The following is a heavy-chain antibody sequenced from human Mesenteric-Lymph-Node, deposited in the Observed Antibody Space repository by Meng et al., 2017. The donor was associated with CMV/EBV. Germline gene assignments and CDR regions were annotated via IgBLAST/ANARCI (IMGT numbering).Heavy chain of an antibody. D-gene: IGHD3-10*01. V-gene: IGHV3-21*01. CDR2: ISSNYI. CDR3: ARDQVAPRITMVRGALGLDY. CDR1: GFTFSSYG. Sequence: GESLKISCAASGFTFSSYGMNWVRQAPGKGLEWVSSISSNYIYYADSVKGRFTISRDNARNSLYLQMDSLRAEDTAVYYCARDQVAPRITMVRGALGLDYWGQGTLVTVPQ. J-gene: IGHJ4*02.